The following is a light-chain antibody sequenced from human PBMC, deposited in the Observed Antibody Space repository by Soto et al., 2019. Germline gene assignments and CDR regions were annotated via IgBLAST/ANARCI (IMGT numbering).Light chain of an antibody. Sequence: QSVLTQPRSVSGSPGQSVTISCTGTTSDVGVSRSVSWYQQHPGKAPKLIISDVTKRPSGVPYRFSGSNSCSTSSFTISWLQSFEDADYSCCFYYGMVVFGTWTKFAV. J-gene: IGLJ1*01. CDR1: TSDVGVSRS. V-gene: IGLV2-11*01. CDR3: CFYYGMVV. CDR2: DVT.